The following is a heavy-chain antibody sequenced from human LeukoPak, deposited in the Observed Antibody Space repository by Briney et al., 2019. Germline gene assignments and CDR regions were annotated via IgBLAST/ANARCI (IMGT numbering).Heavy chain of an antibody. CDR1: GFTFDDYG. CDR2: ISWNSGSI. V-gene: IGHV3-9*03. Sequence: GRSLRLSCAASGFTFDDYGMEWVRQAPGKGREGGSCISWNSGSIGYADSVKGRFTISRDNAKNSLYLQMNSLRAEDMALYYCAKSDSYGYYFDYWGQGTLVTVSS. J-gene: IGHJ4*02. D-gene: IGHD5-18*01. CDR3: AKSDSYGYYFDY.